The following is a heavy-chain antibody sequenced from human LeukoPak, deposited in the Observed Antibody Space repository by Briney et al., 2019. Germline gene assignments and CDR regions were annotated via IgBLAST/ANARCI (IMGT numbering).Heavy chain of an antibody. CDR1: GFTFSSYA. CDR2: ISGCCGST. D-gene: IGHD3-10*01. V-gene: IGHV3-23*01. Sequence: GGSLRLSCAASGFTFSSYAMSWVRQAPGKGLEWVSAISGCCGSTYYAASVKGRFTISRDNSKNTLYLQMNSLRAEDTAVYYCARVRSTSSMVRGVIMHQYYFDYWGQGTLVTVSS. CDR3: ARVRSTSSMVRGVIMHQYYFDY. J-gene: IGHJ4*02.